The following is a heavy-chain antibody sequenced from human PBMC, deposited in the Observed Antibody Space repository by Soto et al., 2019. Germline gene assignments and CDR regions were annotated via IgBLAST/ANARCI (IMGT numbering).Heavy chain of an antibody. D-gene: IGHD1-26*01. CDR3: ARHGILPGYFDY. CDR2: IYYSGST. CDR1: GGSISSSSYY. J-gene: IGHJ4*02. V-gene: IGHV4-39*01. Sequence: SETLSLTCTVSGGSISSSSYYWGWIRQPPGKGLEWIASIYYSGSTYNNPSLKSRVTISVDTSKNQFSLKLRSVTAADTAVYYCARHGILPGYFDYWGQGTLVTVSS.